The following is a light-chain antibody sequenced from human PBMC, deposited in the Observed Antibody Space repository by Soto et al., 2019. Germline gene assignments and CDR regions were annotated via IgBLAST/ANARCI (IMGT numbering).Light chain of an antibody. J-gene: IGKJ1*01. CDR2: KAS. CDR3: QQYNTFST. Sequence: DIQMTQSPSTLSASVGARVTITCRASQSVSIWLAWYQQKPGKAPNLHIYKASILETGVPSRFTGSGFGTEFSLNISSLQPDDFAAYYCQQYNTFSTFGQGTKVEMK. CDR1: QSVSIW. V-gene: IGKV1-5*03.